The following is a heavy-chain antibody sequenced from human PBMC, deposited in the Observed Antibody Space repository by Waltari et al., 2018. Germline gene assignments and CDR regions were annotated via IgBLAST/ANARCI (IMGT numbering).Heavy chain of an antibody. D-gene: IGHD6-6*01. CDR2: IYYSGST. CDR3: ARASSIAARPGGFDY. Sequence: QLQLQESGPGLVKPSETLSLTCPVPGGSISSSSYYWGWIRQPPGKGLEWIGSIYYSGSTYYNPSLKSRVTISVDTSKNQFSLKLSSVTAADTAVYYCARASSIAARPGGFDYWGQGTLVTVSS. J-gene: IGHJ4*02. V-gene: IGHV4-39*07. CDR1: GGSISSSSYY.